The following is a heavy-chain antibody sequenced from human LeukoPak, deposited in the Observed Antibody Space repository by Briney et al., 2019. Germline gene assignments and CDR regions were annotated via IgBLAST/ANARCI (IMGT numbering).Heavy chain of an antibody. CDR3: ARDDSEKRRFCTNDVCKRLDH. J-gene: IGHJ4*02. D-gene: IGHD2-8*01. Sequence: GGSLRLSCAASGFTFSSYWMHWVRQAPGKGLEWVAVISYDGSYKDYADSVKGRFTISRDNSKNTLYLQMNSLRGEDTAVYYCARDDSEKRRFCTNDVCKRLDHWGQGTLVTVSS. CDR1: GFTFSSYW. CDR2: ISYDGSYK. V-gene: IGHV3-30*03.